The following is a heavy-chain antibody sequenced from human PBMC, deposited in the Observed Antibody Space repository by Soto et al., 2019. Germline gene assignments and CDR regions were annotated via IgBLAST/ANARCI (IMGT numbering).Heavy chain of an antibody. Sequence: EAQLLESGGGLVQPGGSLRLSCAASGFTFSRNAMSWVRQAPGKGLEWVSAVSSSGGGTFYADSVKGRFTISRDNTKITLFLQMDSLRREDKALYYCANGNYYDTSGYPHDAFDTWGQGTMVTVSS. CDR2: VSSSGGGT. CDR1: GFTFSRNA. CDR3: ANGNYYDTSGYPHDAFDT. J-gene: IGHJ3*02. V-gene: IGHV3-23*01. D-gene: IGHD3-22*01.